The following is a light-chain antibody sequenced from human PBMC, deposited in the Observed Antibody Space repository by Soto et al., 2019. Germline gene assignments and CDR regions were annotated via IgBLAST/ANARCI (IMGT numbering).Light chain of an antibody. CDR3: QQYGSSGT. CDR1: QSVNSN. V-gene: IGKV3-20*01. Sequence: EIILTQSPDTLSLSPGERATLSCRASQSVNSNLAWYQQKLGQAPRLLIYGASNRATGIPDRFSGSGSGTDFTLTISRLEPEDFAVYYCQQYGSSGTFGQGTRLEIK. CDR2: GAS. J-gene: IGKJ5*01.